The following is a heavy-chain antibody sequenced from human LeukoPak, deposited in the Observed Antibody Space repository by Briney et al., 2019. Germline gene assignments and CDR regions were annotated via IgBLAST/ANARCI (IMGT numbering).Heavy chain of an antibody. CDR2: IYYSGST. J-gene: IGHJ4*02. CDR1: GGSFSSSSYY. V-gene: IGHV4-39*07. CDR3: ARADGPHWSFDY. D-gene: IGHD2-8*02. Sequence: SETLSLTCTVSGGSFSSSSYYWGWIRQPPGKGLEWIGIIYYSGSTYYNPSLKSRVTLSVDTSKNQFSLKLSSVTAADTAVYYCARADGPHWSFDYWGQGTLVTVSS.